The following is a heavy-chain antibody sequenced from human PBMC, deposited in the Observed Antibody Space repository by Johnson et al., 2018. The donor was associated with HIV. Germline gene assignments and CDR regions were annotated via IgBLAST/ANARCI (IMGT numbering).Heavy chain of an antibody. V-gene: IGHV3-30*02. CDR2: IRYDGSNK. D-gene: IGHD1-26*01. CDR3: ARGRGVSYADAFDI. CDR1: GFTFSSYG. J-gene: IGHJ3*02. Sequence: QVQLVESGGGVVQPGGSLRLSCAASGFTFSSYGMHWVRQAPGKGLEWVAFIRYDGSNKYYADSVKGRFTISRDNSKNTLYLQMNSLRAEDTAVYYCARGRGVSYADAFDIWGQGTMVTVSS.